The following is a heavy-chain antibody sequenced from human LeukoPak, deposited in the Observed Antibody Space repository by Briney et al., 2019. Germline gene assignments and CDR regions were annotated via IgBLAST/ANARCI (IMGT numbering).Heavy chain of an antibody. Sequence: GASVKVSCKASGFTFTTYGISWVRQAPGQGLEWMGWINAYKGNTHYAQKFRGRVTMTTDTPTSTAYMELRSLRSDDTAVYYCARVLAATRIYYFDYWGQGTLVTVSS. J-gene: IGHJ4*02. V-gene: IGHV1-18*01. CDR1: GFTFTTYG. D-gene: IGHD2-15*01. CDR3: ARVLAATRIYYFDY. CDR2: INAYKGNT.